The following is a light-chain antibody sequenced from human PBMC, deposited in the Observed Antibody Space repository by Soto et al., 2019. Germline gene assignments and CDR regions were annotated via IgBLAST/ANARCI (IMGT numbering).Light chain of an antibody. CDR3: QQYTSLWT. Sequence: DIQMTQSPSTLSASVGDRVTITCRASQTIRSWLAWYQQKPGKAPKLLIYKSSSLESGVPSRFSGSGSGTEFILTINSLQPDDFATYYCQQYTSLWTFGQGTKVDIK. CDR1: QTIRSW. CDR2: KSS. V-gene: IGKV1-5*03. J-gene: IGKJ1*01.